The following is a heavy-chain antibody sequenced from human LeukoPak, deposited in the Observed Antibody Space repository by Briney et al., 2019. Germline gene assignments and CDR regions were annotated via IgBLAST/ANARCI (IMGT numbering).Heavy chain of an antibody. D-gene: IGHD6-19*01. CDR3: ARFRPGISVSGTEACDY. CDR2: ITSTGSYI. V-gene: IGHV3-21*01. J-gene: IGHJ4*02. Sequence: GGSLRLSCAASGFTFSSYTMNWVRQAPGRGLEWVSSITSTGSYIYYADSVKGRFTISRDNAKNSLYLHMNSLRAEDTAVYYCARFRPGISVSGTEACDYWGQGTLVTVSS. CDR1: GFTFSSYT.